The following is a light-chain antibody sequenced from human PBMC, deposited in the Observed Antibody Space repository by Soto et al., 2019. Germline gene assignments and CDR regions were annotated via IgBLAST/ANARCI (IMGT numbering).Light chain of an antibody. CDR2: EVS. CDR1: SSDVGGYNY. V-gene: IGLV2-14*01. J-gene: IGLJ1*01. Sequence: QSALTQPASVSGSPGQSITISCTGTSSDVGGYNYVSWYQHHPGKAPKLMIFEVSNRPSGVSNRFSGSKSGNTASLTISGLQAEDEADYDCSAYTSSSTPYVCGTGTKLTVL. CDR3: SAYTSSSTPYV.